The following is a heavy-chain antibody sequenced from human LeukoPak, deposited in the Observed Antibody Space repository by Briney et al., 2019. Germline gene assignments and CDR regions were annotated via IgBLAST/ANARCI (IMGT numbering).Heavy chain of an antibody. V-gene: IGHV3-33*06. CDR1: GFTFSSYA. CDR2: IWYDGSNK. J-gene: IGHJ4*02. Sequence: GGSLRLSCAASGFTFSSYAMHWVRQAPGKGLEWVAVIWYDGSNKYYADSVKGRFTISRDNSKNTLYLQMNSLRAEDTAVYYCAKAPYGLCDYWGQGTLVTVSS. D-gene: IGHD3-16*01. CDR3: AKAPYGLCDY.